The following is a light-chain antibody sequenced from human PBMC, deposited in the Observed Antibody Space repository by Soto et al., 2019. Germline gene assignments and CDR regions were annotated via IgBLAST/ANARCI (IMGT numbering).Light chain of an antibody. CDR3: GSYTISSSRV. CDR2: DVS. Sequence: SALTQPASVSGSPGQSITISCTGTSRDVGAYDFVSWYQQHPGKAPKLMIYDVSNRPSGVSTRFSGSKSGNTASLTISGLQAEDEADYYCGSYTISSSRVFGTGTKVTVL. V-gene: IGLV2-14*03. J-gene: IGLJ1*01. CDR1: SRDVGAYDF.